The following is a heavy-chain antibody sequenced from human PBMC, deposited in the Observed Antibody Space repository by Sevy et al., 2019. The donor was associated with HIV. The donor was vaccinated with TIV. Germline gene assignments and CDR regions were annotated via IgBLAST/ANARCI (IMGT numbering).Heavy chain of an antibody. CDR3: AKVLARGVAVAGSAWGMDV. J-gene: IGHJ6*02. Sequence: GGSLRLSCAASGFTFSNYAMNWVRQAPGKGLEWVSSISGSGGTTYYADPVEGRFTISRDKSKNTLYLQMHSLRAEDTDVYYCAKVLARGVAVAGSAWGMDVWGQGTTVTVSS. D-gene: IGHD6-19*01. CDR2: ISGSGGTT. V-gene: IGHV3-23*01. CDR1: GFTFSNYA.